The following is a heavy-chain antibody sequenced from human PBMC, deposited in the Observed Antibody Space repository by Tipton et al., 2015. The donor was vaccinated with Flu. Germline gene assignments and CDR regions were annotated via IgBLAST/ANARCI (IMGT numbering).Heavy chain of an antibody. Sequence: LSLTCAASGFTFATYAMSWVRQAPGKGLEWVSSITSAGAIYYADSVKGRFTISRDISTNTLSLQMNSLRAEDTALYYCAKDHPGRGTGYSPFDSWGQGTLVTVSS. CDR1: GFTFATYA. J-gene: IGHJ4*02. V-gene: IGHV3-23*01. CDR3: AKDHPGRGTGYSPFDS. CDR2: ITSAGAI. D-gene: IGHD3/OR15-3a*01.